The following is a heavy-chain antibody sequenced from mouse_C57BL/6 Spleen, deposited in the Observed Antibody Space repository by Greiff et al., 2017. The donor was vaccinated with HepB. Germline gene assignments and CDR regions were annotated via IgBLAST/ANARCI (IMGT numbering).Heavy chain of an antibody. J-gene: IGHJ3*01. Sequence: VQLQQSGAELVRPGASVKLSCTASGFNIKDDYMHWMKQRPEQGLEWIGWIDPENGDTEYASKFQGKATITAETSSNTAYLQLSSLTSEDTAGYYCTTGGYSGVAYWGQGTLVTVSA. CDR1: GFNIKDDY. CDR3: TTGGYSGVAY. V-gene: IGHV14-4*01. CDR2: IDPENGDT. D-gene: IGHD1-2*01.